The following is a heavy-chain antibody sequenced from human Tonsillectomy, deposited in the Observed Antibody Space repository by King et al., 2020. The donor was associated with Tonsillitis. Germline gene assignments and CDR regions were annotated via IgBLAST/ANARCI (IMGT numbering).Heavy chain of an antibody. CDR2: IKSKTDGGTT. V-gene: IGHV3-15*01. CDR1: GFTFSNAW. Sequence: VQLVESGGGLVKPGGSLRLSCAASGFTFSNAWMSWVRQAPGKGLEWVGRIKSKTDGGTTDYAAPVKGRFTISRDDSKNTLYLQMNSLKTEDTAEYYCPTSLTGDPFERQAPDYWGQGTLVTVSS. J-gene: IGHJ4*02. D-gene: IGHD7-27*01. CDR3: PTSLTGDPFERQAPDY.